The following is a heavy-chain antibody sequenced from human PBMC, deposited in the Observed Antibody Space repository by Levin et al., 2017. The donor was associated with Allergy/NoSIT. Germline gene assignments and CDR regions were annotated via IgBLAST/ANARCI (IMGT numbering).Heavy chain of an antibody. D-gene: IGHD3-9*01. V-gene: IGHV3-48*03. J-gene: IGHJ4*02. CDR1: GFTFSSYE. CDR2: ISSSGSTI. Sequence: PGGSLRLSCAASGFTFSSYEMNWVRQAPGKGLEWVSYISSSGSTIYYADSVKGRFTISRDNAKNSLYLQMNSLRAEDTAVYYCARGGNYYDILTGHDYWGQGTLVTVSS. CDR3: ARGGNYYDILTGHDY.